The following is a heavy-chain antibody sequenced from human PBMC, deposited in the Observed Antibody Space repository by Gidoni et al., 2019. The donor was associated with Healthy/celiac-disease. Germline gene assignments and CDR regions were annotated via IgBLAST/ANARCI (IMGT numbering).Heavy chain of an antibody. Sequence: QVQLVQSGAEVKKPGASVKVSCKASGYTFTGYYMHWVRQAPGQGLEWMGRINPNSGGTNYAQKFQGRVTMTRDTSISTAYMELSRLRSDDTAVYYCARVGLTKRVGATTFIDYWGQGTLVTVSS. CDR3: ARVGLTKRVGATTFIDY. J-gene: IGHJ4*02. CDR1: GYTFTGYY. CDR2: INPNSGGT. V-gene: IGHV1-2*06. D-gene: IGHD1-26*01.